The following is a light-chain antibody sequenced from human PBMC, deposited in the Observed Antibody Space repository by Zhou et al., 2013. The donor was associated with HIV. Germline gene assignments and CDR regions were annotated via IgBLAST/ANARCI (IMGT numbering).Light chain of an antibody. Sequence: AIQLTQSPSSLSASVGDRVTLTCRASQGIRGALAWYQQKPGKAPNLLIYDASSLESGVPSRFSGSGSGTDFTLTIVSLQPEDFATYYCQQFNSYPITFGQGTRLEIK. J-gene: IGKJ5*01. V-gene: IGKV1-13*02. CDR3: QQFNSYPIT. CDR1: QGIRGA. CDR2: DAS.